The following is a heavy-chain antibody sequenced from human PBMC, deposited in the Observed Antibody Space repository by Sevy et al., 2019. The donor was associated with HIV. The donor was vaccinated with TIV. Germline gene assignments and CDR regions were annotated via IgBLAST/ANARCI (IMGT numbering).Heavy chain of an antibody. D-gene: IGHD2-2*02. CDR1: GDVFPTYW. CDR2: IYPGDSDA. Sequence: GESLKISCRGSGDVFPTYWIGWERQKPGKGLEWMGSIYPGDSDAKYSPSFQGQVIISVDKSISTAYLQWSSLKASDTAIYYCARLIKDCSGDTCYTRHGFDIWGQWTMVTVSS. CDR3: ARLIKDCSGDTCYTRHGFDI. V-gene: IGHV5-51*01. J-gene: IGHJ3*02.